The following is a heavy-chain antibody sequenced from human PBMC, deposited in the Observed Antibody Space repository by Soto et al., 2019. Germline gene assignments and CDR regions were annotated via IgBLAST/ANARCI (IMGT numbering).Heavy chain of an antibody. CDR2: IYYSGST. J-gene: IGHJ5*02. D-gene: IGHD4-17*01. Sequence: QLQLQESGPGLVKPSETLSLTCTVSGGSISSSSYYWGWIRQPPGKGLEWIGSIYYSGSTYYNPSLKSRVTISVDTSKNQFSLKLSSVTAADTAVYYCARHVGYGDYEYWFDPWGQGTLVTVSS. CDR3: ARHVGYGDYEYWFDP. CDR1: GGSISSSSYY. V-gene: IGHV4-39*01.